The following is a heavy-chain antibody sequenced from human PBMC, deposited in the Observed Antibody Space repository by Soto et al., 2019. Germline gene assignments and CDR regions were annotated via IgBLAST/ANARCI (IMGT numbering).Heavy chain of an antibody. Sequence: GGSLRLSCAASGFTFSSYDMHWVRQATGKGLEWVSAIGTAGDTYYPGSVKGRFTISRENAKNSLYLQMNSLRAGDTAVYYCASVCGGDCKGEEHGFDNWGQGTLVTVSS. CDR2: IGTAGDT. V-gene: IGHV3-13*01. CDR1: GFTFSSYD. J-gene: IGHJ4*02. D-gene: IGHD2-21*01. CDR3: ASVCGGDCKGEEHGFDN.